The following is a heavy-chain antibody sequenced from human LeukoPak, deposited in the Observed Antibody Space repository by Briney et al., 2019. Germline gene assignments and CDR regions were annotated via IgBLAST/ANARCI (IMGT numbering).Heavy chain of an antibody. V-gene: IGHV3-30*04. J-gene: IGHJ4*02. CDR2: ISDDGRNK. D-gene: IGHD3-3*01. CDR1: GFTFSSSA. CDR3: ARVRSYDFWSGLGY. Sequence: PGGSLRLSCAASGFTFSSSAMYWVRQAPGKGLEWVAAISDDGRNKYYADSVKGRFTMSRDNSKNTLYLQMDSLTTEDTAVYYCARVRSYDFWSGLGYWGQGTLVTVSS.